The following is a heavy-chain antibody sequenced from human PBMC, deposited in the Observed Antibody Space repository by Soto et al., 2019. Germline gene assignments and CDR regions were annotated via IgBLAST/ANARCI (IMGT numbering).Heavy chain of an antibody. J-gene: IGHJ4*02. V-gene: IGHV3-30*18. CDR3: AKDILGEYYGDYVGDFDY. D-gene: IGHD4-17*01. CDR2: ISYDGSNK. CDR1: GFTFSSYG. Sequence: GGSLRLSCAASGFTFSSYGMHWVRQAPGKGLEWVAVISYDGSNKYYADSVKGRFTISRDNSKNTLYLQMNSLRAEDTAVYYCAKDILGEYYGDYVGDFDYWGQGTLVTVSS.